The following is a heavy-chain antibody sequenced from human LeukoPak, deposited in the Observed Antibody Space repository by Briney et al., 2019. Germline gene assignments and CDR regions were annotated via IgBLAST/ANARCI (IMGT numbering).Heavy chain of an antibody. CDR2: IYHSGST. CDR3: ARGYDSSGYSPDAFDI. D-gene: IGHD3-22*01. CDR1: GYSISSGYY. V-gene: IGHV4-38-2*02. Sequence: PSETLSLTCTVSGYSISSGYYWGWIRQPPGKGLEWIGSIYHSGSTCYNPSHKSRVTISVDTSKNQFSLKLSSVTAADTAVYYCARGYDSSGYSPDAFDIWGQGTMVTVSS. J-gene: IGHJ3*02.